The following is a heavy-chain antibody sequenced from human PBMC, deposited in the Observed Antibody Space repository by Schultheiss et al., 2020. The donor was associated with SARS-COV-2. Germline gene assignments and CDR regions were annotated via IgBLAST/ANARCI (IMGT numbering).Heavy chain of an antibody. CDR3: ARDFTARGSGGSFHC. D-gene: IGHD6-19*01. CDR2: ISHDGANK. J-gene: IGHJ4*02. CDR1: GFTLRNYA. Sequence: GGSLRLSCAASGFTLRNYAMSWVRQAPGKGLEWVALISHDGANKNYADSVKGRFSSSRDNSNNTLYLQMNSLRAEDTAVYYCARDFTARGSGGSFHCWGQGTLVTVSS. V-gene: IGHV3-30-3*01.